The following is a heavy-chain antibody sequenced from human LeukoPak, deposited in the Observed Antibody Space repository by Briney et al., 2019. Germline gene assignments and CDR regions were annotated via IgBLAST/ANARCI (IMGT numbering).Heavy chain of an antibody. CDR2: SSSSGSTM. J-gene: IGHJ5*02. CDR3: ARGNRGLVGNLFDP. CDR1: GFTFSSYE. D-gene: IGHD6-6*01. Sequence: GGSLRLSCAASGFTFSSYEMNWVRQAPGKGLEWVLYSSSSGSTMYYADSVKGRFTISRDNAKDSLYLQMNSLRAEDTAVYYCARGNRGLVGNLFDPWGQGTLVTVSS. V-gene: IGHV3-48*03.